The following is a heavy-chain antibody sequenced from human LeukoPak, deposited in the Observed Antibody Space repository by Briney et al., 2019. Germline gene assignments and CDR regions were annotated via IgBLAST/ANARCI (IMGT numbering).Heavy chain of an antibody. Sequence: GGSLRLSCAASGFTFSSYSMKWVRQAPGKGLEWVSSISSSSSYIDYADSVKGRFTISRDNARNSLHLQMNSLRADDTAVYYCARDRISGTDYWGQGTRVAVSS. CDR1: GFTFSSYS. CDR3: ARDRISGTDY. J-gene: IGHJ4*02. CDR2: ISSSSSYI. V-gene: IGHV3-21*01. D-gene: IGHD1-20*01.